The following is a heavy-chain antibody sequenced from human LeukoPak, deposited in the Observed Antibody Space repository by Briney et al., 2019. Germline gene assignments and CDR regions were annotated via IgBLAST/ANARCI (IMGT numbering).Heavy chain of an antibody. J-gene: IGHJ2*01. CDR2: ISYRSSVI. CDR3: ARSDPYWYFDL. CDR1: GFTLSSYN. Sequence: GGSLRLSCAASGFTLSSYNMKWVRQARGKGLEWVSSISYRSSVIEYADSVKGRFTISRDNTKKSLYLQMSGLRAEDTAVYYCARSDPYWYFDLWGRGTLVTVSS. V-gene: IGHV3-21*01.